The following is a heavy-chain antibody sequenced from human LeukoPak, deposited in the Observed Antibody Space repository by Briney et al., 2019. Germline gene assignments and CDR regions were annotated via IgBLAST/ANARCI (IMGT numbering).Heavy chain of an antibody. CDR3: ASYDSSGYVFDY. Sequence: GSLRLSCAASGFTFSRNAMNWVRQPPGKGLEWIGSIYYSGSTYYNPSLKSRVTISVDTSKNQFSLKLSSVTAADTAVYYCASYDSSGYVFDYWGQGTLVTVSS. CDR2: IYYSGST. CDR1: GFTFSRNAMN. D-gene: IGHD3-22*01. J-gene: IGHJ4*02. V-gene: IGHV4-39*01.